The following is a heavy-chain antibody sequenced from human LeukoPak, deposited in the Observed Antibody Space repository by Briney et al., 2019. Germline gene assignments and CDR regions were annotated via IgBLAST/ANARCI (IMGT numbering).Heavy chain of an antibody. V-gene: IGHV3-7*01. CDR1: GFTFSSHW. J-gene: IGHJ4*02. CDR3: ARGGPLGDTNRFDF. CDR2: LKQDGSEK. D-gene: IGHD1-14*01. Sequence: PGGSLRLSCVDSGFTFSSHWMSWVRQAPGKGLEWVANLKQDGSEKYYLDSVKGRFTISRDNSQNTVDLQMDSLRAEDTAVYYCARGGPLGDTNRFDFWGQGILVTVSS.